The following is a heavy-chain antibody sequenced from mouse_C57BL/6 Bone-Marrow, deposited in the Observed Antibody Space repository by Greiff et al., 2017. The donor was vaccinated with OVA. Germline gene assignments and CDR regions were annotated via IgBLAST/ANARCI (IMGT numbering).Heavy chain of an antibody. CDR2: INPNNGGT. D-gene: IGHD1-1*01. J-gene: IGHJ4*01. Sequence: VQLKQSGPELVKPGASVKMSCKASGYTFTDYNMHWVKQSHGKSLEWIGYINPNNGGTSYNQKFKGKATLTVNKSSSTAYMELRSLTSEDSAVYYCARGQLLLRTRAMDYWGQGTSVTVSS. CDR3: ARGQLLLRTRAMDY. CDR1: GYTFTDYN. V-gene: IGHV1-22*01.